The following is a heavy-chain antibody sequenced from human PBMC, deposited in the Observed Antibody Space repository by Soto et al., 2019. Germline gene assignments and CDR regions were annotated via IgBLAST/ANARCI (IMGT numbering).Heavy chain of an antibody. V-gene: IGHV3-33*01. CDR2: IWYDGSNK. Sequence: VAVIWYDGSNKYYADSVKGRFTISRDNSKNTLYLQMNSLRAEDTAVYYCARDRSTAFDYWGQGTLVTVSS. J-gene: IGHJ4*02. CDR3: ARDRSTAFDY.